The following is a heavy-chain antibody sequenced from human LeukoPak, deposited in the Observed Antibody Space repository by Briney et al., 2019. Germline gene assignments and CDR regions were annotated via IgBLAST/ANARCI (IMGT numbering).Heavy chain of an antibody. D-gene: IGHD2-21*02. CDR2: IYYSGST. Sequence: PSETLSLTCTVSNDSISSGDYYWNWIRQHPGKGLEWIGYIYYSGSTYYNPSLKSRVSISVDTSKNQFSLKLSSVTAADTAVYYCAGGSSYCGGDCLSFDSWGQGTLVTVSS. CDR3: AGGSSYCGGDCLSFDS. J-gene: IGHJ4*02. V-gene: IGHV4-31*03. CDR1: NDSISSGDYY.